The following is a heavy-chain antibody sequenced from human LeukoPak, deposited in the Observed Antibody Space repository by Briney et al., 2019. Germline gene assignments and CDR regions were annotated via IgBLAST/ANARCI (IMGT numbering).Heavy chain of an antibody. CDR1: GYTFTSYG. CDR3: ARDCSGGGCDSGRLSPDY. Sequence: ASGMVSCKASGYTFTSYGMSWVRQAPGQGLEWMGWVSAYNGNTKYARKLQGRVTMTTDTSTRTAYMELRSLRSDDTAVYYCARDCSGGGCDSGRLSPDYWGQGTLVTVSS. J-gene: IGHJ4*02. CDR2: VSAYNGNT. V-gene: IGHV1-18*01. D-gene: IGHD2-15*01.